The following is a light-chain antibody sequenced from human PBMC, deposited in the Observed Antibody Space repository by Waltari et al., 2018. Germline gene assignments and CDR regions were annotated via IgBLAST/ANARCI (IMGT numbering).Light chain of an antibody. V-gene: IGKV3-11*01. CDR1: QSVGTY. CDR3: QQRRSWPLT. Sequence: EIVLTQSPAILSFSPGERSTLSCRVSQSVGTYLAWYQQRPGQSPRLLIYDASYRATGIPARFSGSGSETDFTLTISSLQPEDFAVYYCQQRRSWPLTFGGGTRVQI. J-gene: IGKJ4*01. CDR2: DAS.